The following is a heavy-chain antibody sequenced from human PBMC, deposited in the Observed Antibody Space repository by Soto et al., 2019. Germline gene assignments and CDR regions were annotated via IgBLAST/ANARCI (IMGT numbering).Heavy chain of an antibody. Sequence: QVQLVQSGAEVKKPGASVKVSCKASGYTFTGYYMHWVRQAPGQGLEWMGWINPNSGGTNYAQKFQGWVTMTRDTSISTAYMELSRLRSDDTAVYYCALGPGIAAAGFYFDYWGQGTLVTVSS. CDR1: GYTFTGYY. CDR3: ALGPGIAAAGFYFDY. D-gene: IGHD6-13*01. CDR2: INPNSGGT. V-gene: IGHV1-2*04. J-gene: IGHJ4*02.